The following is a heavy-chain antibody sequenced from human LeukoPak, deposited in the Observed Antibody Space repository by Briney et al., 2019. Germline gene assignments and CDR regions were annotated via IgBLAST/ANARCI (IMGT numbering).Heavy chain of an antibody. V-gene: IGHV4-59*01. CDR3: ARGPRYSSSWYYFDY. J-gene: IGHJ4*02. D-gene: IGHD6-13*01. CDR2: IYHSGST. CDR1: GGSISSYY. Sequence: SETLSLTCTVSGGSISSYYWSWIWQPPGKGLEWIGDIYHSGSTNYNPSLKSRVTISVDTSKNQFSLKLGSVTAADTAVYYCARGPRYSSSWYYFDYWGQGTLVTVSS.